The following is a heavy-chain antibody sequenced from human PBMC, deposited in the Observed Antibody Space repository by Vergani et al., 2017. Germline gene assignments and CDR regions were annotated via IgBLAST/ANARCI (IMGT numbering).Heavy chain of an antibody. CDR2: ISNDGSNK. D-gene: IGHD3-22*01. CDR1: GFTFSSYG. CDR3: ASEMYYYDSSGYRQRDY. V-gene: IGHV3-30*03. Sequence: QVQLVESGGGVVQPGRSLRLSCAASGFTFSSYGMHWVRQAPGKGLEWVAVISNDGSNKYYADSVKGRFTISRDNSKNTLYLQMNSLRAEDTAVYYCASEMYYYDSSGYRQRDYWSQGTLVIVSS. J-gene: IGHJ4*02.